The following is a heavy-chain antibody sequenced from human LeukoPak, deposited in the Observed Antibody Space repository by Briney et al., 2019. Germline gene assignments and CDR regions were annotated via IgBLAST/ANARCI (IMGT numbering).Heavy chain of an antibody. CDR3: AKDPGITGSPSDY. CDR2: ISGGGGST. Sequence: GGSLRLSCAASGFTFSSYSMTWVRQAPGKGLEWVSAISGGGGSTFYADSVKGRFTISRDNSKNTLYLQMNSLRAEDTAVYYCAKDPGITGSPSDYWGQGTLVTVSS. D-gene: IGHD1-20*01. J-gene: IGHJ4*02. CDR1: GFTFSSYS. V-gene: IGHV3-23*01.